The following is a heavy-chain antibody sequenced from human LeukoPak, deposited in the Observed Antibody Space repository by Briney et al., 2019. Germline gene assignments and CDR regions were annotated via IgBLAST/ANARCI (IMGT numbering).Heavy chain of an antibody. CDR1: GYNFPKSW. J-gene: IGHJ4*02. V-gene: IGHV5-51*01. CDR2: IYPDDART. Sequence: GESLKISCQASGYNFPKSWIGWVRQMPDKGLEWVAIIYPDDARTNYSPSFQGHVTISVDRSLNTAYLQWSSLRASDTAMYYCARPDYFASHDWGQGTLVTVSP. CDR3: ARPDYFASHD. D-gene: IGHD3-9*01.